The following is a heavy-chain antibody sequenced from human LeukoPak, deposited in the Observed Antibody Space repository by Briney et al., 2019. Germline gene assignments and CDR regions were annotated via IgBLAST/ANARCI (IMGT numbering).Heavy chain of an antibody. D-gene: IGHD2-15*01. CDR1: GFSFSSYA. CDR3: AKARGFCSGGSCYDPFDP. J-gene: IGHJ5*02. Sequence: PDGSLRLSCAASGFSFSSYAMSWVRQAPGKGLEWVSGISGSGGSTYYADSVKGGFTSPSDNSKNTLYVQMKSLRAEDTAVYYCAKARGFCSGGSCYDPFDPWGQGNLGNVSS. V-gene: IGHV3-23*01. CDR2: ISGSGGST.